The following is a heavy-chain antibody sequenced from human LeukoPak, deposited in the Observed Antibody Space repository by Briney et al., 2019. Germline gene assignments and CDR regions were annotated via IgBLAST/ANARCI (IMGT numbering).Heavy chain of an antibody. CDR3: ARTQGHLDL. V-gene: IGHV6-1*01. CDR1: GDSVSSTNAA. J-gene: IGHJ2*01. Sequence: SQTLSLTCVISGDSVSSTNAAWNWIRQSPSRGLERLGRTYYRSRWYSEYARSVKSRITIDPDTSKNQFSLQLNSVTPEDAAVYYCARTQGHLDLWGRGTLVTVSS. CDR2: TYYRSRWYS.